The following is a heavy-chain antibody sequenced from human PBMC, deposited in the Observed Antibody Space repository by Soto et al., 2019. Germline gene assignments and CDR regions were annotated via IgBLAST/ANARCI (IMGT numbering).Heavy chain of an antibody. Sequence: AGGSLRLSCAASGFTFSSYSMNWVRQAPGKGLEWVSSISSSSSYIYYADSVKGRFTISRDNAKNSLYLQMNSLRAEDTAVYYCASQKRITIFGVVTPDAFDIWGQGTMVTVSS. CDR3: ASQKRITIFGVVTPDAFDI. J-gene: IGHJ3*02. D-gene: IGHD3-3*01. CDR2: ISSSSSYI. V-gene: IGHV3-21*01. CDR1: GFTFSSYS.